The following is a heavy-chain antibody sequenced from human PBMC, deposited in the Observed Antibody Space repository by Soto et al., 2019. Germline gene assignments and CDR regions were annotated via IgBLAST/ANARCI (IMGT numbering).Heavy chain of an antibody. Sequence: SETLSLTCNVSGGSVSGHYWSWIRQPAGKGLEWIGRIYARGSTYYNPSLESRVTISVDTSKSQFSLRLSSVTAADTAIYYCARDRRGYNYGRNPFDIWGQGTMVTVSS. V-gene: IGHV4-4*07. J-gene: IGHJ3*02. CDR1: GGSVSGHY. CDR2: IYARGST. CDR3: ARDRRGYNYGRNPFDI. D-gene: IGHD5-18*01.